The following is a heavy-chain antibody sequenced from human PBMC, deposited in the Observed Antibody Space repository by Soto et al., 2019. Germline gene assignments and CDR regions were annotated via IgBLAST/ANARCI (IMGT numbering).Heavy chain of an antibody. D-gene: IGHD2-8*01. V-gene: IGHV1-69*13. CDR2: IIPIFGTA. CDR1: GGTFSSYA. CDR3: ARQRGSCTNGVCYQYYGMDV. J-gene: IGHJ6*02. Sequence: ASVKVSCKASGGTFSSYAISWVRQAPGQGLEWMGGIIPIFGTANYAQKFQGRVTITADESTSTAYMELSSLRSEDTAVYYCARQRGSCTNGVCYQYYGMDVWGQGTTAPVYS.